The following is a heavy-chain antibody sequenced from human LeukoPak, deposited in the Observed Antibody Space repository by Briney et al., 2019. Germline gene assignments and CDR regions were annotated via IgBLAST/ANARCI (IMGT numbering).Heavy chain of an antibody. V-gene: IGHV4-59*08. Sequence: SETLSLTCTVSGGSISSYYWSWIRQPPGKGLEWIGYIYYSGSTNYNPSLKSRVTISVDTSKNQFSLKLSSVTAADTAVYYCARLSTGYSSSWYFGYWFDPWGQGTLVTVSS. CDR1: GGSISSYY. CDR2: IYYSGST. D-gene: IGHD6-13*01. J-gene: IGHJ5*02. CDR3: ARLSTGYSSSWYFGYWFDP.